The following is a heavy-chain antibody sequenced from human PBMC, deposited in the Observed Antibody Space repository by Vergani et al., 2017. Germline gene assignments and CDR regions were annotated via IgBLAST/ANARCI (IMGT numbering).Heavy chain of an antibody. Sequence: QVQLQQWGAGLLKPSETLSLTCAVYGGSFSGYYWSWIRQPPGKGLEWIGEINHSGSTNYNPSLKSRVTISVDTSKNQFSLKLSSVTAADTAVYYCARVVSIYKAMPDYWGQGTLVTVSS. V-gene: IGHV4-34*01. CDR2: INHSGST. CDR3: ARVVSIYKAMPDY. D-gene: IGHD5-24*01. J-gene: IGHJ4*02. CDR1: GGSFSGYY.